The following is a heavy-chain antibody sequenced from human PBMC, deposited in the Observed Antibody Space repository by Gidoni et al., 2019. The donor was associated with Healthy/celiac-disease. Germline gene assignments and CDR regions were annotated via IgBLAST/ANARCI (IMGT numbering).Heavy chain of an antibody. J-gene: IGHJ4*02. CDR1: GGSISSYY. CDR2: IYYSGST. CDR3: ARWRGGYGGRFDY. Sequence: GLVKPSETLSLTCTVSGGSISSYYWSWIRQPPGKGLEWIGYIYYSGSTNYNPSLKSRVTISVDTSKNQFSLKLSSVTAADTAVYYCARWRGGYGGRFDYWGQGTLVTVSS. D-gene: IGHD5-12*01. V-gene: IGHV4-59*01.